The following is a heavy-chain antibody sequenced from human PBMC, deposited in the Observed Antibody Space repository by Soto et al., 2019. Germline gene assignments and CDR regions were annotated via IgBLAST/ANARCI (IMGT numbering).Heavy chain of an antibody. CDR2: ISGSGGNT. CDR1: GFTFNTYA. CDR3: AKKYYDLLTALDY. J-gene: IGHJ4*02. Sequence: GGSLRLSCTASGFTFNTYAMSWVRQAPGKGLEWVSAISGSGGNTYYADSVKGRFTISRDNSKNTLYLQMNSLRAEDTAVYYCAKKYYDLLTALDYWGQGTLVTVSS. D-gene: IGHD3-9*01. V-gene: IGHV3-23*01.